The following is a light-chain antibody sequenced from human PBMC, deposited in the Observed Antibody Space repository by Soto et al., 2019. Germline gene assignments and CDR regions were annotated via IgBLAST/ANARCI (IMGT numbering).Light chain of an antibody. V-gene: IGKV2-29*03. Sequence: ILMTQTPLSLSIIPGQKASISCKSSQSLLHSDGKTYFYGYVQKAGQAPQPLIYEGSNRFAGVPERFSGSGSRTDFTLKISRVEADDVGIYYCMQAIDIPWTFGQGTKVEIK. CDR1: QSLLHSDGKTY. J-gene: IGKJ1*01. CDR2: EGS. CDR3: MQAIDIPWT.